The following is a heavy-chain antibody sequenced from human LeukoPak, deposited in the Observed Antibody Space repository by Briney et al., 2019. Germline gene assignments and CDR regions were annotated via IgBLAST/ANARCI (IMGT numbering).Heavy chain of an antibody. J-gene: IGHJ6*04. CDR3: AKEWLTYYGSGSYPPLDV. V-gene: IGHV3-30*01. CDR1: GFTFSTYA. Sequence: GGSLRLSCAASGFTFSTYAMHWVRQAPDRGLQWVALISFDGGHKYSADSVKGRFTISRDNSKNTLYLQMDSLKPEDTAMYYCAKEWLTYYGSGSYPPLDVWGKGTTVTVSS. D-gene: IGHD3-10*01. CDR2: ISFDGGHK.